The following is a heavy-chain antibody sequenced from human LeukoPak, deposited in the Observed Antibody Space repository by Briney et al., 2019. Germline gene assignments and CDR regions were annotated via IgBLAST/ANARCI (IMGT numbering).Heavy chain of an antibody. CDR1: GLTFSNFG. D-gene: IGHD1-14*01. CDR3: AKEPGP. J-gene: IGHJ5*02. Sequence: GGSLRLSCTASGLTFSNFGMHWVRQAPGKGLEWVTFIRYDATTIYYLDSVKGRFTVSRDNSKNAVYLQMNSLKVEDTAVYYCAKEPGPWGQGTLVTVSS. CDR2: IRYDATTI. V-gene: IGHV3-30*02.